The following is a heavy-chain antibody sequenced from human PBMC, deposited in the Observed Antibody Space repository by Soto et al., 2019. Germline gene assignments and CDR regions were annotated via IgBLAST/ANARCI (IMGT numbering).Heavy chain of an antibody. V-gene: IGHV1-69*01. J-gene: IGHJ6*02. Sequence: QVQLVQSGAEMKKPGSSVKVSCKASGGTFSSYAISWVRQAPGQGLEWMGGIIPIFGTANYAQKFQGRVTITADESTSTAYMELSSLRSEDTAVYYCARYSGSPGWRGQYYYYGMDVWGQGTTVTVSS. D-gene: IGHD1-26*01. CDR3: ARYSGSPGWRGQYYYYGMDV. CDR2: IIPIFGTA. CDR1: GGTFSSYA.